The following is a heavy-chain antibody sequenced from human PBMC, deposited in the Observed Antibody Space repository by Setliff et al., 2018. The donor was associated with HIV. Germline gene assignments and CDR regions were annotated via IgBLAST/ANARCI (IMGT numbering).Heavy chain of an antibody. V-gene: IGHV4-38-2*01. D-gene: IGHD5-12*01. J-gene: IGHJ4*02. CDR2: IFHSAAT. Sequence: SETLSLTCAVSGYSISSGYYWGWIRQPPGKGLEWIGSIFHSAATNYSLSLKSRVTISIDTSKNQFSLKLTSVTAADTAVYYCARRGAYGYDYFDYWGPGILVTVSS. CDR3: ARRGAYGYDYFDY. CDR1: GYSISSGYY.